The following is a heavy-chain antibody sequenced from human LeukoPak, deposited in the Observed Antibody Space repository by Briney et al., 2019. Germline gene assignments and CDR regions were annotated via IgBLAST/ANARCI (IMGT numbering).Heavy chain of an antibody. V-gene: IGHV3-23*01. CDR2: VSITGGST. CDR1: GFTFSSYA. CDR3: AKGGSSWSRNWFDP. J-gene: IGHJ5*02. Sequence: GGSLRLSCAASGFTFSSYAMNWVRQAPGKGLEWVSTVSITGGSTYYADSVKGRFTISRDNSNNMLYLQINSLRAEDTALYYCAKGGSSWSRNWFDPWGQGTQVTVSS. D-gene: IGHD6-13*01.